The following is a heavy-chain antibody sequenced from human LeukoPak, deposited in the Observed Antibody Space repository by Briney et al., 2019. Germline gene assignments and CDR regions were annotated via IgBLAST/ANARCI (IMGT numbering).Heavy chain of an antibody. CDR2: IYYSGST. CDR1: GFTFSSYW. Sequence: GSLRLSCAASGFTFSSYWMSWIRQPPGKGLEWIGYIYYSGSTNYNPSLKSRVTISVDTSKNQFSLKLRSVTAADTAVYYCARDVVAAAGTWDYWGQGTLVTVSS. J-gene: IGHJ4*02. D-gene: IGHD6-13*01. CDR3: ARDVVAAAGTWDY. V-gene: IGHV4-59*12.